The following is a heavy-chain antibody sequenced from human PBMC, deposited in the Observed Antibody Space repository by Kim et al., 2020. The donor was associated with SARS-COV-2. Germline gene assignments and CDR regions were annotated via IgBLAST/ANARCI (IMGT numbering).Heavy chain of an antibody. CDR3: VRARRLRRTGHNWFDP. Sequence: GGSLRLSCAASGFTFSSYEMNWVRQAPGKGLEWVSYISSSGSTIYYADSVKGRFTISRDNAKNSLYLQMNSLRAEDTAVYYCVRARRLRRTGHNWFDPWGQGTLVTVSS. CDR1: GFTFSSYE. D-gene: IGHD4-17*01. CDR2: ISSSGSTI. J-gene: IGHJ5*02. V-gene: IGHV3-48*03.